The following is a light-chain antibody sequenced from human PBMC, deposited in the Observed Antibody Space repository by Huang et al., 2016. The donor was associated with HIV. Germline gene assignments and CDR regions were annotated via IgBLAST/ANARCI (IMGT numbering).Light chain of an antibody. CDR1: QSLLQTNGYNY. Sequence: DIVMTQSPLSLPVTPGEPASISCRSSQSLLQTNGYNYLDWYLQKPGQSPQLLIYLGSNRASGVPDRFSGSGSGTDFTLRISRVEAEDVGVYYCMQGLQPKFLFGPGTKVHIK. V-gene: IGKV2-28*01. CDR2: LGS. J-gene: IGKJ3*01. CDR3: MQGLQPKFL.